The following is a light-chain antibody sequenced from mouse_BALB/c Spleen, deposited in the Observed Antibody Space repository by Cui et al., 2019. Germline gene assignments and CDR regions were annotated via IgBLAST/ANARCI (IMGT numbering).Light chain of an antibody. J-gene: IGKJ4*01. CDR2: KAS. CDR3: QQGQSYPLVT. V-gene: IGKV10-94*01. CDR1: QNINVW. Sequence: DIQMNQSPSSLSASLGDTITITCHASQNINVWLSWYQQKPGNIPKLLIYKASNLHTGVPSRFSGSGSGTGFTLTISSLQPEDIATYYCQQGQSYPLVTFGSGTKLEIK.